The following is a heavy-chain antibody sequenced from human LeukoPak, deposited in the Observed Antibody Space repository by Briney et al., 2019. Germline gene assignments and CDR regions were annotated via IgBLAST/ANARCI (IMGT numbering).Heavy chain of an antibody. CDR3: AKDLIFNNYYDSSGYSDY. CDR1: GFTFSSYA. Sequence: PGGSLRLSCAASGFTFSSYAMSWVRQAPGKGLEWVSAISGSGGSTYYADSVKGRFTISRDNSKNTLYLQMNSLRAEDTAVYYCAKDLIFNNYYDSSGYSDYWGQGTLVTVSS. CDR2: ISGSGGST. D-gene: IGHD3-22*01. J-gene: IGHJ4*02. V-gene: IGHV3-23*01.